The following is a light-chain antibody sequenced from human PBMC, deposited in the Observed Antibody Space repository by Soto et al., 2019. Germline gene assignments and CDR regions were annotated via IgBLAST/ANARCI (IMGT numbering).Light chain of an antibody. V-gene: IGLV2-14*03. CDR2: DVT. Sequence: QSALTQPASVSGSPGQSITFSCTGTSSDVGIYNSVSWYQQHPGKAPKLIIYDVTNRPSGVSNRFSGSKSGNTASLTISGFQAEDEADYYCSSYTSSSSWVFGGGTKLTVL. CDR1: SSDVGIYNS. CDR3: SSYTSSSSWV. J-gene: IGLJ3*02.